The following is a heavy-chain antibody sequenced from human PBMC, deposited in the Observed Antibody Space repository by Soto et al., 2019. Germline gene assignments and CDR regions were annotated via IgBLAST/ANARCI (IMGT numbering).Heavy chain of an antibody. D-gene: IGHD2-15*01. Sequence: GESLKISCKGSGYSFTSYWIGWVRQMPGKGLEWMGIIYPGDSDTRYSPSFQGQVTISADKSISTAYLQWSSLKASDTAMYYCARRGDHCSGGSCYYYFDYWGQGTLVTVSS. CDR1: GYSFTSYW. CDR2: IYPGDSDT. CDR3: ARRGDHCSGGSCYYYFDY. V-gene: IGHV5-51*01. J-gene: IGHJ4*02.